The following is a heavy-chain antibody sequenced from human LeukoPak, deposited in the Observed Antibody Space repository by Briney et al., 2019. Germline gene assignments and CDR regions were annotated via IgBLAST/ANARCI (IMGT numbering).Heavy chain of an antibody. Sequence: ASVKVSCKASGYTFSLYAMNWVRQAPGQGLEWMGWINTNTGNPTYAQGFTGRFVFSLDTSVSTAYLQISSLKAEDTAVYYCAREIVVVVGAPSEYYYYMDVWGKGTTVTVSS. CDR2: INTNTGNP. CDR3: AREIVVVVGAPSEYYYYMDV. V-gene: IGHV7-4-1*02. CDR1: GYTFSLYA. J-gene: IGHJ6*03. D-gene: IGHD2-15*01.